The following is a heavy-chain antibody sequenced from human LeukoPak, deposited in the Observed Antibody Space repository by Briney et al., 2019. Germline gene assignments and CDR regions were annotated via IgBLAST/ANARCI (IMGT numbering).Heavy chain of an antibody. J-gene: IGHJ5*02. CDR2: INTDGSST. V-gene: IGHV3-74*01. Sequence: HPGGSLRLSCAASGFTFSSYWMHWVRQAPGKGLVWVSRINTDGSSTSYADSVKGRFTISRDNAKNTLYLQMNSLRAEDTAVYYCAREEMWYNWNYVDSNWFDPWGQGTLVTVSS. D-gene: IGHD1-7*01. CDR1: GFTFSSYW. CDR3: AREEMWYNWNYVDSNWFDP.